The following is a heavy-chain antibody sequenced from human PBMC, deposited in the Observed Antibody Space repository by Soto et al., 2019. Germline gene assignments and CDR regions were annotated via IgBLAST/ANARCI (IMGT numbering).Heavy chain of an antibody. V-gene: IGHV3-66*01. CDR1: GFTVSSNH. CDR2: IYSSGST. J-gene: IGHJ4*02. CDR3: ATRPFGYCSGGSCYSR. D-gene: IGHD2-15*01. Sequence: GGSLRLSCAASGFTVSSNHMSWVRQAPGKGLEWVSVIYSSGSTYYADSVKGRFTISRDNSKNTLYLEMNSLRAEDTAVYYCATRPFGYCSGGSCYSRWGQGTLVTVSS.